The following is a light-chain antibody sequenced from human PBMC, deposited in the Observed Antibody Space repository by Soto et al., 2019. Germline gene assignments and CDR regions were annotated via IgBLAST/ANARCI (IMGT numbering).Light chain of an antibody. Sequence: EMVLTQSPGTLSLSTGERATLSCRASQSVRSSYLAWYQQKPGQAPRLLIYGASSRATGIPDRFSGSVSGTDFNLPISRLDPEDFAVYYCQQYGSSSWTFGQGTKAEIK. CDR3: QQYGSSSWT. CDR1: QSVRSSY. V-gene: IGKV3-20*01. CDR2: GAS. J-gene: IGKJ1*01.